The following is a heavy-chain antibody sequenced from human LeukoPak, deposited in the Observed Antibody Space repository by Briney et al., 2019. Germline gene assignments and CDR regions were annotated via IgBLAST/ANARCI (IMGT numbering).Heavy chain of an antibody. V-gene: IGHV3-21*01. CDR3: ARDKPDIAAPDV. D-gene: IGHD6-13*01. J-gene: IGHJ6*04. CDR1: GFTLSSYT. Sequence: GGSLRLSCAASGFTLSSYTLNWVRQAPGKGLEWVASITPDTSTHYTDLLKGRFTISRDNAQNSLYLQMDSLRVENTAVYYCARDKPDIAAPDVWGKGTTVIVSS. CDR2: ITPDTST.